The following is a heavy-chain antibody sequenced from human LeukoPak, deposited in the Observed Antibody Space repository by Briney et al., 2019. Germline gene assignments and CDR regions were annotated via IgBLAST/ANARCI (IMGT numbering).Heavy chain of an antibody. V-gene: IGHV1-8*03. D-gene: IGHD3-22*01. CDR3: AREVYYDSSGYYN. CDR2: MNPNSGNT. Sequence: ASVKVSCKASGYTFTGYYMHWVRQATGQGLEWMGWMNPNSGNTGYAQKFQGRVTITRNTSISTAYMELSSLRSEDTAVYYCAREVYYDSSGYYNWGQGTLVTVSS. CDR1: GYTFTGYY. J-gene: IGHJ4*02.